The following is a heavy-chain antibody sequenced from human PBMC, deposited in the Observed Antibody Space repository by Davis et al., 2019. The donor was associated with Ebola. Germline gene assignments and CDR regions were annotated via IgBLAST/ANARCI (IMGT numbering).Heavy chain of an antibody. CDR1: GYTFTGYY. V-gene: IGHV1-2*06. Sequence: ASVKVSCKASGYTFTGYYMHWVRQAPGQGLEWMGRINPNSGGTNYAQKFQGRVTMTRDTSISTAYMELSRLRSDDTAVYYCARDWDDGIAVANDYWGQGTLVTVSS. J-gene: IGHJ4*02. CDR3: ARDWDDGIAVANDY. D-gene: IGHD6-19*01. CDR2: INPNSGGT.